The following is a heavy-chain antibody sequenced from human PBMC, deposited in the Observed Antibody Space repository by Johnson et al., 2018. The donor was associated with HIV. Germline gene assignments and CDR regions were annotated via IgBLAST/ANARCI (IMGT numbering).Heavy chain of an antibody. J-gene: IGHJ3*02. CDR2: IYSGGST. CDR1: GFTFSSYA. CDR3: ARGEQWSLLGAFDI. V-gene: IGHV3-NL1*01. Sequence: QVQLVESGGGVVQPGRSLRLSCAASGFTFSSYAMHWVRQAPGKGLAWVAVIYSGGSTYYADSVKGRFTISRDNSKNTLYLQMHSLRAEDTAVYYCARGEQWSLLGAFDIWGQGIMVTVSS. D-gene: IGHD6-19*01.